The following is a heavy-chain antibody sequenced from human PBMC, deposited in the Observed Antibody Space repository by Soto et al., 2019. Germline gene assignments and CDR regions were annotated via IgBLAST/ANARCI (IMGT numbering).Heavy chain of an antibody. D-gene: IGHD5-18*01. CDR3: ARVTAMVIGDWFDP. CDR1: GGSISSYY. Sequence: SETLSLTCTVSGGSISSYYWSWIRQPPGKGLEWIGYIYYSGSTNYNPSLTSRVTISVDTSKNPFSLKLSSVTAADTAVYYCARVTAMVIGDWFDPWGQGTLVTVSS. CDR2: IYYSGST. V-gene: IGHV4-59*01. J-gene: IGHJ5*02.